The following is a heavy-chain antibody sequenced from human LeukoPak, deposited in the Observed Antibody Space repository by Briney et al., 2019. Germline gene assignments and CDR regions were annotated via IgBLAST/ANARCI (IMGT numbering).Heavy chain of an antibody. J-gene: IGHJ3*02. CDR1: GYTFTSYY. V-gene: IGHV1-46*01. CDR3: ARVGPELLDAFDI. D-gene: IGHD1-14*01. CDR2: INPSGGSI. Sequence: ASVKVSCKASGYTFTSYYMHWVRQAPGQGLEWMGLINPSGGSISYAQKFQGRVTMTRDTSTSTVYMELSSLRSEDTAVYYCARVGPELLDAFDIWGQGTMVTVSS.